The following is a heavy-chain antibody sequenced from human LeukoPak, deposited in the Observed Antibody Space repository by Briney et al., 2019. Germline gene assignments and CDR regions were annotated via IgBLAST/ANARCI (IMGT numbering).Heavy chain of an antibody. J-gene: IGHJ6*04. CDR1: GFTFSSYW. V-gene: IGHV3-7*01. CDR2: IKQDGSEK. D-gene: IGHD3-3*01. CDR3: ARIPSADYDFWSGYYYGDV. Sequence: GGSLRLSCAASGFTFSSYWMSWVRQALGKGLEWVANIKQDGSEKYYVDSVKGRFTISRDNAKNSLYLQMNSLRAEDTAVFYCARIPSADYDFWSGYYYGDVWGKGTTVTVSS.